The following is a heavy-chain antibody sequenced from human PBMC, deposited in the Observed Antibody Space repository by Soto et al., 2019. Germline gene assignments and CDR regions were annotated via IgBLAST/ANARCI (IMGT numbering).Heavy chain of an antibody. D-gene: IGHD1-20*01. V-gene: IGHV3-74*01. CDR1: GLSFRNYW. CDR3: AGFGYDWNGWD. CDR2: INTDGTYT. J-gene: IGHJ4*02. Sequence: EMQLVESGGGLVQPGGSLRLSCVASGLSFRNYWVHWVRQAPGKGLAWVSRINTDGTYTSNADPVKGRFTISRDNAKNTLYLPMNSLRVEDTAVYFCAGFGYDWNGWDWGPGTLVTVSS.